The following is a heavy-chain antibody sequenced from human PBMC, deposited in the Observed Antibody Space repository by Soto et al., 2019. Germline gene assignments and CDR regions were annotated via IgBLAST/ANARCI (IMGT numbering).Heavy chain of an antibody. CDR1: GFTFSSYA. J-gene: IGHJ4*02. Sequence: EVQLVESGGGLVQPGGSLRLSCSASGFTFSSYAMHWVRQAPGKGLEYVSAISSNGGNTYYADSVKGRFTISRDNSKNTLYLQMSSLRAEDTAVYYCERATPWPAFDYWGQGTLVTVSS. V-gene: IGHV3-64D*06. CDR2: ISSNGGNT. CDR3: ERATPWPAFDY.